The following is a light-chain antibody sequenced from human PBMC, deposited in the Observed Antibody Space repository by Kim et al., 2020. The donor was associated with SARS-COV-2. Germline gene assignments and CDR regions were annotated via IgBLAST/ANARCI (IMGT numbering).Light chain of an antibody. CDR1: QSVRSSY. CDR3: QQYGSSPLT. V-gene: IGKV3-20*01. J-gene: IGKJ4*01. Sequence: SPGERATLSCRASQSVRSSYLAWYQQKPGQAPRLLISGASSRATGIPDRFSGSGSGTDFTLTISRLEPEDFAVYYCQQYGSSPLTFGGGTKVDIK. CDR2: GAS.